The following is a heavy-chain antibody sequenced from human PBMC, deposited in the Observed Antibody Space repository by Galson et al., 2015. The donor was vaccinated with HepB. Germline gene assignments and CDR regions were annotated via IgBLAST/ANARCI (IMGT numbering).Heavy chain of an antibody. CDR2: ISYDGSNK. D-gene: IGHD5-24*01. CDR1: GFTFSSYA. Sequence: SLRLSCAASGFTFSSYATHWVRQAPGKGLEWVAVISYDGSNKYYADSVKGRFTISRDNSKNTLYLQMNSLRAEDTAVYYCARSLGMATTEFDYWGQGTLVTVSS. CDR3: ARSLGMATTEFDY. J-gene: IGHJ4*02. V-gene: IGHV3-30-3*01.